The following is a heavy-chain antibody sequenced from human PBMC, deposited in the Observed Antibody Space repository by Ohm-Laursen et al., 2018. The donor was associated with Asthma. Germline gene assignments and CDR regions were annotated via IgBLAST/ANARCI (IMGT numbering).Heavy chain of an antibody. D-gene: IGHD2-15*01. CDR3: ARGMYGYCSGGSCQEFDY. CDR1: GFTFSSYG. V-gene: IGHV3-33*01. Sequence: SLRLSCAASGFTFSSYGMHWVRQAPGKGLEWVAVIWYDGSNKYYADSVKGRFTISRDNSKNTLYLQMNSLRAEDTAVYYCARGMYGYCSGGSCQEFDYWGQGTLVTVSS. CDR2: IWYDGSNK. J-gene: IGHJ4*02.